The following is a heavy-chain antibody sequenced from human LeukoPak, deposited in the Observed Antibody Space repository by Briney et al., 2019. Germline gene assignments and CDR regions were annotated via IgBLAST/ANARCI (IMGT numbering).Heavy chain of an antibody. D-gene: IGHD2-15*01. J-gene: IGHJ4*02. V-gene: IGHV3-7*01. Sequence: GGSLRLSCAASGFTFSNYWMSWVRQAPGKGLEWVANIKQDGSEKYYMDSVKGRFTISRDNAKNSLYLQMNSLRAEDTAVYYCAREGGGTVDYWGQGTLVTVSS. CDR1: GFTFSNYW. CDR3: AREGGGTVDY. CDR2: IKQDGSEK.